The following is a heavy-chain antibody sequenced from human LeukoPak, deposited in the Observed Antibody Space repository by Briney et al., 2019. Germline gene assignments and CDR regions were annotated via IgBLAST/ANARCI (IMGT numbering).Heavy chain of an antibody. Sequence: ASVKVSCKASGYTFTGYYMHWVRQAPGQGPEWMGWINPNSGGTNYAQKFQGRVTMTRDTSISTAYMELSRLRSDDTAVYYCARDLEDSSGWYPIDYWGQGTLVTVSS. D-gene: IGHD6-19*01. CDR2: INPNSGGT. CDR1: GYTFTGYY. V-gene: IGHV1-2*02. CDR3: ARDLEDSSGWYPIDY. J-gene: IGHJ4*02.